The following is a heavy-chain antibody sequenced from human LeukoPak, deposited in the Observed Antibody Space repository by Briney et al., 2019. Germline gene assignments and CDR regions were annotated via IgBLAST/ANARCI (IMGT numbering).Heavy chain of an antibody. CDR2: IIPIFGTA. J-gene: IGHJ4*02. CDR3: AGYYYDSSGGEFDY. Sequence: ASVKVSCKASGGTFSSYAISWVRQAPGQGLEWMGGIIPIFGTANYAQKFQGRVTITADESTITAYMELSSLRSEDTAVYYCAGYYYDSSGGEFDYWGQGTLVTVSS. V-gene: IGHV1-69*13. CDR1: GGTFSSYA. D-gene: IGHD3-22*01.